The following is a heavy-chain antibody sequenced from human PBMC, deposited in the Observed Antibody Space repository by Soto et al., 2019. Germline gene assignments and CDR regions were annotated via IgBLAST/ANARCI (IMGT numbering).Heavy chain of an antibody. CDR1: GFTFSDYA. V-gene: IGHV3-23*01. Sequence: GGSLRLSCTASGFTFSDYAMSWVRQAPGKGPEWVSSISGSGVNTFYADSVKGRFTISRDNSKNTLYLQMNSLRAEDTAVYYCARDTGYYGSLRSMDVWGQGTTVTVSS. CDR2: ISGSGVNT. J-gene: IGHJ6*02. D-gene: IGHD3-10*01. CDR3: ARDTGYYGSLRSMDV.